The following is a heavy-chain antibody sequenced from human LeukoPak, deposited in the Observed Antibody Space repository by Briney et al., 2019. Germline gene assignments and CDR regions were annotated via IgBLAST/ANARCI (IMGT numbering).Heavy chain of an antibody. CDR1: GYTFSGHY. Sequence: GASVKVSCKASGYTFSGHYLHWVRQAPGQGLEWMGWINPNSGDTNYAQKFQGRVTMTRDTSISTAYLELSRLRSEDTAVYYCAREGGTPSIYYYYGMDVWGQGTTVTVSS. CDR3: AREGGTPSIYYYYGMDV. V-gene: IGHV1-2*02. J-gene: IGHJ6*02. CDR2: INPNSGDT. D-gene: IGHD1-1*01.